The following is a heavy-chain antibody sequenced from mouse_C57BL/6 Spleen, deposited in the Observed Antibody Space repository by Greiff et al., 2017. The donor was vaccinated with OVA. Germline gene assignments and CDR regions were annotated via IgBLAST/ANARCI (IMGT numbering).Heavy chain of an antibody. CDR3: ARSDYGSSYDLLYWYFDV. V-gene: IGHV5-17*01. J-gene: IGHJ1*03. D-gene: IGHD1-1*01. CDR1: GFTFSDYG. CDR2: ISSGSSTI. Sequence: EVKLMESGGGLVKPGGSLKLSCAASGFTFSDYGMHWVRQAPEKGLEWVAYISSGSSTIYYADTVKGRFTISRDNAKNTLFLQMTSRRSEDTAMYYCARSDYGSSYDLLYWYFDVWGTGTTVTVSS.